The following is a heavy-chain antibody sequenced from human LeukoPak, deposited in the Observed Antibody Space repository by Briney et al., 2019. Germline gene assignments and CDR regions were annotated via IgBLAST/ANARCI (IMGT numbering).Heavy chain of an antibody. CDR1: GYSFTNYG. CDR3: ARCVGSSHPNWFDP. D-gene: IGHD1-26*01. CDR2: ISAYNGNT. Sequence: ASVKVSCKASGYSFTNYGISWVRQAPGQGLEWMGWISAYNGNTNYAQKLQGRVTMTTDTSTSTAYMELRSLRSDDTAVYYCARCVGSSHPNWFDPWGQGTLVTVSS. J-gene: IGHJ5*02. V-gene: IGHV1-18*01.